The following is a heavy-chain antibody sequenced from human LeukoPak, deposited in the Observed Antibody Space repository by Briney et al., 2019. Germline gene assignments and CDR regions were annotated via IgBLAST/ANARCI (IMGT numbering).Heavy chain of an antibody. CDR3: ARAKQRAI. CDR2: INSDGSST. Sequence: PGGSLRLSCAASGFTFSSYWLHWVRHAPGKGLVWVSRINSDGSSTSYAASVKGRFTMSRGNAKNTLYLQMNSLRAEDTAVYYCARAKQRAIWGQGTMVTVSS. D-gene: IGHD6-25*01. CDR1: GFTFSSYW. V-gene: IGHV3-74*01. J-gene: IGHJ3*02.